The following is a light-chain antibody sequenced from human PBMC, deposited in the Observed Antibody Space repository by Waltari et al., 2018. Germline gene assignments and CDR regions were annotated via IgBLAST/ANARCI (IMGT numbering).Light chain of an antibody. CDR2: DAS. CDR1: QDISNY. Sequence: DLQMTQSPSSLSPSVGDRVTITCQASQDISNYLNWYQQKPGKAPKLLIYDASCSETGVPSRFSGSGSRRDFTFTISSLQPEDIATYYCQQYDNLPLTFGPGTKVNIK. CDR3: QQYDNLPLT. J-gene: IGKJ3*01. V-gene: IGKV1-33*01.